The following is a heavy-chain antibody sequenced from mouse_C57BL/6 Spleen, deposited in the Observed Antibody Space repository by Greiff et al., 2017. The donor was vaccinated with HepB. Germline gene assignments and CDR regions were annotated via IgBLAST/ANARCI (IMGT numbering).Heavy chain of an antibody. J-gene: IGHJ2*01. Sequence: VQLQQSGAELAKPGASVKLSCKASGYTFTSYWMHWVKQRPGQGLEWIGYINPSSGYTKYNQKFKDKATLTADKSSSTAYMQLSRMTYEDSAVYYCARRAGSNYYFDYWGQGTTRTGSS. CDR2: INPSSGYT. CDR1: GYTFTSYW. D-gene: IGHD1-1*01. V-gene: IGHV1-7*01. CDR3: ARRAGSNYYFDY.